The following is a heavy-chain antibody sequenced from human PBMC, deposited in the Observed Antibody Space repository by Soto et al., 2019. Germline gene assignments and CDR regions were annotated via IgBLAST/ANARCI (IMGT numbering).Heavy chain of an antibody. CDR3: SRGLWQWLCDY. V-gene: IGHV1-46*03. J-gene: IGHJ4*02. D-gene: IGHD6-19*01. CDR1: GYTFTSHY. CDR2: IDPSGGAT. Sequence: QVQLVQSGAEVKKPGASVMVSCRASGYTFTSHYMHWVRQAPGQGLEWMGMIDPSGGATTYAQKFQGRVAITRDTATSTVYIERSSLRPEYTAVYCCSRGLWQWLCDYWGEGPLVTVSS.